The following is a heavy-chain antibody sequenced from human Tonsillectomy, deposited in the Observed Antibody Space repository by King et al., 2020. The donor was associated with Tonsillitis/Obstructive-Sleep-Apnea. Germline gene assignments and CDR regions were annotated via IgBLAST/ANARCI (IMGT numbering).Heavy chain of an antibody. V-gene: IGHV3-49*05. Sequence: VQLVESGGGLVKPGRSLRISCTASGFTFGDYAMSWFRQAPGKGLEWVGFIRSKAYGGTTEYAASVKGRFTISRDDSKSIAYLQMNSLKTEDTAVYYCTRAIVVVPAASLRWFDPWGQGTLVTVSS. CDR1: GFTFGDYA. CDR2: IRSKAYGGTT. CDR3: TRAIVVVPAASLRWFDP. J-gene: IGHJ5*02. D-gene: IGHD2-2*01.